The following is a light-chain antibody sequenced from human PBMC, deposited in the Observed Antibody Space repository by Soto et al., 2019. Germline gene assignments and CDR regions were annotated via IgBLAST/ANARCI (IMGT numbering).Light chain of an antibody. CDR1: QSVSSY. CDR2: DAP. V-gene: IGKV3-11*01. CDR3: QQRSNWPPT. J-gene: IGKJ1*01. Sequence: EIVLTQSPATLSLSPGEGATLSCRASQSVSSYLAWYQQKPGQAPRLLTYDAPNRATGIPARFSGSGSGTDFTLSISSLEPEDFAVYYCQQRSNWPPTFGQGSKVEIK.